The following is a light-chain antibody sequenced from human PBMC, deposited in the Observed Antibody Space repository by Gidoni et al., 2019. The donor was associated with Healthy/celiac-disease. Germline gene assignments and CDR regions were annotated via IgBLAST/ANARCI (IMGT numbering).Light chain of an antibody. CDR2: GAS. Sequence: IVMPQSPAPLSVSPGERATLSCRASQSVSSNLSWYQQKPGQAPRLLIYGASTRATGIPARFSGSGSGTEFTLTISSLQSEDFAVYYCQQYNNWPPCTFGQGTKVEIK. CDR3: QQYNNWPPCT. CDR1: QSVSSN. J-gene: IGKJ1*01. V-gene: IGKV3-15*01.